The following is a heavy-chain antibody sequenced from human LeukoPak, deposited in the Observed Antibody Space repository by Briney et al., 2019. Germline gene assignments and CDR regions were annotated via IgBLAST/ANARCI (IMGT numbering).Heavy chain of an antibody. D-gene: IGHD5-12*01. CDR2: ISSNGGST. CDR3: VKRVATIPWY. J-gene: IGHJ4*02. Sequence: QPGGPLRLSCSASGFTFSSYAMHWVRQAPGKGLEYVSAISSNGGSTYYADSVKGRFTISRDNSKNTLYLQMSSLRAEDTAVYYCVKRVATIPWYWGQGTLVTVSS. V-gene: IGHV3-64D*06. CDR1: GFTFSSYA.